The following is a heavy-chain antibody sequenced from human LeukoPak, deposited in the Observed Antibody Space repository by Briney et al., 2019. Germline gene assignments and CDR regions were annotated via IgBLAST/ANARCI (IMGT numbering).Heavy chain of an antibody. Sequence: SVKVSCKASGGTFTSYAISWVRQAPGQGLEWMGRIIPILGIANSAQKFQGRVTITADKSTSTAYMELSSLRSEDTAVYYCARTSFCSGGSCNWYFDLWGRGTLVTVSS. J-gene: IGHJ2*01. V-gene: IGHV1-69*04. CDR1: GGTFTSYA. CDR3: ARTSFCSGGSCNWYFDL. D-gene: IGHD2-15*01. CDR2: IIPILGIA.